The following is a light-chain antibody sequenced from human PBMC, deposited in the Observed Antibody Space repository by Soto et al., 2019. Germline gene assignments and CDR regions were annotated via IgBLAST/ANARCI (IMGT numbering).Light chain of an antibody. CDR3: QQYNKWPPWT. CDR1: QSVSGN. J-gene: IGKJ1*01. CDR2: GAS. Sequence: EIVLTQSPATLSVSPGERATLSCRASQSVSGNLAWYQQKPGQAPRLLIYGASTRATGIPARFSGSGSGTEFTLTISSLQSEDFAVYYCQQYNKWPPWTFGQGTKVEIK. V-gene: IGKV3-15*01.